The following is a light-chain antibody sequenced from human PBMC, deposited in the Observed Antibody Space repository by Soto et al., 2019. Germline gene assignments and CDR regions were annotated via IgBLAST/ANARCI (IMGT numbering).Light chain of an antibody. V-gene: IGKV3-15*01. Sequence: EIVMTQSPVTLSVSPGERVTLSCRASQSVGTTVAWYQQKSGQAPRLLIYYASTRATGVPARFSGSASGTDFTLSITSLQSEDFGVYYCQQYNNWPRATFGGGTKVEIK. J-gene: IGKJ4*01. CDR1: QSVGTT. CDR2: YAS. CDR3: QQYNNWPRAT.